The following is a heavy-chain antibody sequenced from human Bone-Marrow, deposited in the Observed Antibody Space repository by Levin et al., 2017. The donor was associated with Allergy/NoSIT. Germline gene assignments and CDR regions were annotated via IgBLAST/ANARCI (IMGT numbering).Heavy chain of an antibody. D-gene: IGHD2-2*01. J-gene: IGHJ6*02. Sequence: EGSPRLSCAASGFTFSDYYMSWIRQAPGKGLEWVSYISSSGSTIYYADSVKGRFTISRDNAKNSLYLQMNSLRAEDTAVYYCARGGSDVVVPAAILDKDYYYYYGMDVWGQGTTVTVSS. V-gene: IGHV3-11*01. CDR3: ARGGSDVVVPAAILDKDYYYYYGMDV. CDR2: ISSSGSTI. CDR1: GFTFSDYY.